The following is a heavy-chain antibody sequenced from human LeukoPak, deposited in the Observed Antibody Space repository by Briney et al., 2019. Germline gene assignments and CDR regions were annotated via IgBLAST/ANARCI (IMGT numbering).Heavy chain of an antibody. J-gene: IGHJ4*02. Sequence: GGSLRLSCAASGFTFSSYAMSWVRQAPGKGLEWVSVISGSSGSTYYADSVKGRFTISRDNSKNTLYLQMNSLRAEDTAIYYCARENWVYNWKYDSSGSGINYWGQGTLVTVSS. D-gene: IGHD3-22*01. CDR2: ISGSSGST. CDR1: GFTFSSYA. CDR3: ARENWVYNWKYDSSGSGINY. V-gene: IGHV3-23*01.